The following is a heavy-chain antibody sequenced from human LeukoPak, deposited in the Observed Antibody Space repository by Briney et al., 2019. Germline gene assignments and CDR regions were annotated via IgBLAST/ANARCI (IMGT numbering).Heavy chain of an antibody. CDR3: ARDRGVNDFWSGYHDY. D-gene: IGHD3-3*01. CDR2: IKQDGSEK. CDR1: GFTFSSYW. V-gene: IGHV3-7*01. J-gene: IGHJ4*02. Sequence: GGSLRLSCAASGFTFSSYWMSWVRQAPGKGLEWVANIKQDGSEKYYVDSVKGRFTISRDNAKNSLYLQMNSLRAEDTAVYYCARDRGVNDFWSGYHDYWGQGTLVTVSS.